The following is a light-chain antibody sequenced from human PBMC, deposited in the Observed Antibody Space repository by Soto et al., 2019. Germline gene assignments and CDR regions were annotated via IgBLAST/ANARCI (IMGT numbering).Light chain of an antibody. V-gene: IGKV1-5*01. CDR2: DAS. CDR3: QQYNSYSMYT. J-gene: IGKJ2*01. CDR1: QSISSW. Sequence: DIQMTQSPSTLSKSVGDRDTITCRASQSISSWLAWYQQKPGKAPKLLIYDASSLESGVPSRFSGSGSGTEFTLTISSLQPDDFVTYYCQQYNSYSMYTFGQGTKLEIK.